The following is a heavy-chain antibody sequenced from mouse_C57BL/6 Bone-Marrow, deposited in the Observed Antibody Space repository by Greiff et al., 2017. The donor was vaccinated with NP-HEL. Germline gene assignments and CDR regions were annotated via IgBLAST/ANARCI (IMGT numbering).Heavy chain of an antibody. J-gene: IGHJ2*01. CDR3: TRRTTVV. CDR2: IDPETGGT. CDR1: GYTFTDYE. Sequence: QVKLKQSGAELVRPGASVTLSCKASGYTFTDYEMHWVKQTPVHGLEWIGAIDPETGGTAYNQKFKGKAILTADKSSSTAYMELRSLTSEDSAVYYCTRRTTVVWGQGTTLTVSS. D-gene: IGHD1-1*01. V-gene: IGHV1-15*01.